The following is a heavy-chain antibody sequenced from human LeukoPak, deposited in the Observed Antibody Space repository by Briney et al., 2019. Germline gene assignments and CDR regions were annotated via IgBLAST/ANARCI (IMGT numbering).Heavy chain of an antibody. V-gene: IGHV3-48*03. J-gene: IGHJ3*02. D-gene: IGHD2-8*01. Sequence: GGSLRLSCAASGFTFSSYEMNWVRQAPGKGLEWVSYISTSGGTRYYADSVKGRFTISRDNAKNSLYLQMNSLRAEDTAVYYCARGYCSNGVCIDAFDIWGQGTMVTVSS. CDR2: ISTSGGTR. CDR1: GFTFSSYE. CDR3: ARGYCSNGVCIDAFDI.